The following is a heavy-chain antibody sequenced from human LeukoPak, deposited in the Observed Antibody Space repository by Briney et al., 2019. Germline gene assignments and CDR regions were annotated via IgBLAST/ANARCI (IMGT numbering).Heavy chain of an antibody. J-gene: IGHJ4*02. V-gene: IGHV4-30-4*01. CDR3: AGVGNGGYGGFDY. D-gene: IGHD5-12*01. CDR1: GGSISSSSYY. Sequence: SETLSLTCTVSGGSISSSSYYWSWIRQPPGKGPEWIGYISSSGTTYYNPSLRSRITISVDSSKSQFSLNLSSVTASDTAVYYCAGVGNGGYGGFDYWGQGTLVTVSS. CDR2: ISSSGTT.